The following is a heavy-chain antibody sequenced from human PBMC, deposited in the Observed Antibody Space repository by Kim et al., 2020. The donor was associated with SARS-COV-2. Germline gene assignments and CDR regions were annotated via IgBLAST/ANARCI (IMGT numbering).Heavy chain of an antibody. J-gene: IGHJ6*02. CDR1: GGSFSGYY. CDR2: INHSGST. D-gene: IGHD2-15*01. Sequence: SETLSLTCAVYGGSFSGYYWSWIRQPPGKGLEWIGEINHSGSTNYNPSLKSRVTISVDTSKNQFSLKLSSVTAADTAVYYCARVRSGGLYYYYYYGMDVWGQGTTVTVPS. CDR3: ARVRSGGLYYYYYYGMDV. V-gene: IGHV4-34*01.